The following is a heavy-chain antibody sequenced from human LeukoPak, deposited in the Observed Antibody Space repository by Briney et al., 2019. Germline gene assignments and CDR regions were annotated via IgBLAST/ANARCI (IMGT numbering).Heavy chain of an antibody. V-gene: IGHV4-30-4*01. CDR1: GGSISSGDYY. J-gene: IGHJ6*02. D-gene: IGHD6-13*01. CDR3: ARGQASREVAAAGNYYYGMDV. Sequence: SETLSLTCTVSGGSISSGDYYWSWIRQPPGKGLEWIGYIYYSGSTYYNPSLKSRVTISVDTSKNQFSLKLSSVTAADTAVYYCARGQASREVAAAGNYYYGMDVWGQGTTVTVSS. CDR2: IYYSGST.